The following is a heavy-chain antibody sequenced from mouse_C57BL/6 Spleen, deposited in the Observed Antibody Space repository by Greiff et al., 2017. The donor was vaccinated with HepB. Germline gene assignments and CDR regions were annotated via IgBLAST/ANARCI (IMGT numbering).Heavy chain of an antibody. D-gene: IGHD2-5*01. Sequence: LVESGPELVKPGASVKISCKASGYSFTDYNMNWVKQSNGKSLEWIGVINPNYGTTSYNQKFKGNATLTVDQSSSTAYMQLNSLTSEDSAVYYCARGPPAYYSNYAMDYWGQGTSVTVSS. J-gene: IGHJ4*01. CDR3: ARGPPAYYSNYAMDY. CDR2: INPNYGTT. V-gene: IGHV1-39*01. CDR1: GYSFTDYN.